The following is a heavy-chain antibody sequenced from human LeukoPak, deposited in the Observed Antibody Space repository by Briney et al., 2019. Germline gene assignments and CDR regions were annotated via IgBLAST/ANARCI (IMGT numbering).Heavy chain of an antibody. J-gene: IGHJ4*02. D-gene: IGHD2-21*02. Sequence: PGGSLRLSCVASGFTFSSYSMNWVCQAPGKGLEWVSFISRTSSSIYYADSVKGRFTISRDNAKNSLSLQMNSLRAEDTAVYYCARGCGGDCYPFRDFWGQGTLVTVSS. CDR1: GFTFSSYS. CDR2: ISRTSSSI. V-gene: IGHV3-21*01. CDR3: ARGCGGDCYPFRDF.